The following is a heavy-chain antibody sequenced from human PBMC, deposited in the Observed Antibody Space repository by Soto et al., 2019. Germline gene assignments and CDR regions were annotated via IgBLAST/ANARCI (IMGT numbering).Heavy chain of an antibody. Sequence: SETLSLTCTVSGGSISSGGYYWSWIRQHPGKGLEWIGYIYYSGSTYYNPSLKSRVTISVDTSKNQFSLKLSSVTAADTAVYYCARQMATYGMDVWGQGTTVTVSS. CDR3: ARQMATYGMDV. J-gene: IGHJ6*02. CDR2: IYYSGST. D-gene: IGHD5-12*01. V-gene: IGHV4-31*03. CDR1: GGSISSGGYY.